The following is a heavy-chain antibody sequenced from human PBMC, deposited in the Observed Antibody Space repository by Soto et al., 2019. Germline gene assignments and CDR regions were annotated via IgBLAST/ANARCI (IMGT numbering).Heavy chain of an antibody. J-gene: IGHJ6*02. Sequence: SETLSLTCTVSGGSISSSSYYWGWIRQPPGKGLEWIGSIYYSGSTYYNPSLKSRVTISVDTSKIQFSLKLSSVTAADTAVYYCARLQRYDILTGYPTPRIYGMDVWGQGTTVTVSS. CDR1: GGSISSSSYY. V-gene: IGHV4-39*01. CDR2: IYYSGST. CDR3: ARLQRYDILTGYPTPRIYGMDV. D-gene: IGHD3-9*01.